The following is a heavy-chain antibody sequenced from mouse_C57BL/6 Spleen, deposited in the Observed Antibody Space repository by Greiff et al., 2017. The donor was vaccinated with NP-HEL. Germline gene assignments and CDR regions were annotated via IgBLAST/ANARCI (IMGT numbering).Heavy chain of an antibody. Sequence: VQLQESGAELAKPGDSVKLSCKASGYTFTSYWMRWVQQRPGPGLEWIGYINPSSGYTKYNQKFKDKATLTADKSSSTAYMQLSSLTHGDPAVYYCARGHGSSYDYYAMDYWGQGASVTVSS. CDR2: INPSSGYT. CDR3: ARGHGSSYDYYAMDY. J-gene: IGHJ4*01. V-gene: IGHV1-7*01. D-gene: IGHD1-1*01. CDR1: GYTFTSYW.